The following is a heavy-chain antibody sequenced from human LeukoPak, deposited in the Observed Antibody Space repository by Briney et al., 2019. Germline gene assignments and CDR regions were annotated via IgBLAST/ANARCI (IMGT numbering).Heavy chain of an antibody. CDR1: GGSISSGSYY. V-gene: IGHV4-61*02. CDR2: IYTSGST. Sequence: SQTLSLTCTVSGGSISSGSYYWSWIRQPAGKGLEWIGRIYTSGSTNYNPSLKSRVTISVDTSKNQFSLKLSSVTAADTAVYYCARERPHIVAVFDYWSQGTLVPVSS. CDR3: ARERPHIVAVFDY. J-gene: IGHJ4*02. D-gene: IGHD2-21*01.